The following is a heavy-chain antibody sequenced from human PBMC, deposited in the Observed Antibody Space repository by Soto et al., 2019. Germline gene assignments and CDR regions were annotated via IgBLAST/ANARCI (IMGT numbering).Heavy chain of an antibody. J-gene: IGHJ4*02. Sequence: PGGSLRLSCAASGFTFSSYAMSWVRQAPGKGLEWVSAISGSGGSTYYADSVKGRFTISRDNSKNTLYLQMNSLRAEDTAVYYCAKDFMYDFWSGPTHFDYWGQGTLVTVSS. CDR2: ISGSGGST. CDR3: AKDFMYDFWSGPTHFDY. CDR1: GFTFSSYA. D-gene: IGHD3-3*01. V-gene: IGHV3-23*01.